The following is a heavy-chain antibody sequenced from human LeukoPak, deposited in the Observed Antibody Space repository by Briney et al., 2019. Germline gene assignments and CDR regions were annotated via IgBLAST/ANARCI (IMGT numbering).Heavy chain of an antibody. D-gene: IGHD4-17*01. CDR1: GFTFSSYG. V-gene: IGHV3-33*01. J-gene: IGHJ6*02. CDR2: IWYDGSNK. CDR3: ARDDGDYVYYYGMDV. Sequence: QSGGSLRLSCAASGFTFSSYGMHWVRQAPGKGLERVAVIWYDGSNKYYADSVKGRFTISRDNSKNTLYLQMNSLRAEDTAVYYCARDDGDYVYYYGMDVWGQGTTVTVSS.